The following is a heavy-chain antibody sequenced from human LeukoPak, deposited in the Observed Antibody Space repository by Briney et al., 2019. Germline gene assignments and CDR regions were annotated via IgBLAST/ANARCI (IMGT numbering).Heavy chain of an antibody. CDR2: ISYDGSNK. V-gene: IGHV3-30*03. CDR3: SASSSWDDAFDI. J-gene: IGHJ3*02. CDR1: GFTFSSYG. D-gene: IGHD6-6*01. Sequence: GGSLRLSCAASGFTFSSYGMSWVRQAPGKGLEWVAVISYDGSNKYYADSVKGRFTISRDNSKNTLYLQMNSLRAEDTAVYYTSASSSWDDAFDIWGQGTMVTVSS.